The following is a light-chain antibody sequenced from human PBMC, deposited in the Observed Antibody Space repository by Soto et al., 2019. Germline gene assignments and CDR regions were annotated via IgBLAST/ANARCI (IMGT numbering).Light chain of an antibody. J-gene: IGLJ2*01. CDR3: ATWDDNLRVVV. CDR1: RPNIGSNY. CDR2: KNS. Sequence: QSVLTQPPSASGTPGQRVTISCSGSRPNIGSNYVYWYQQLPGTAPKLLLYKNSLRPSGVPDRFSGSKSGTSASLAISGLRSDDEAAYYCATWDDNLRVVVFGGGTKLTVL. V-gene: IGLV1-47*01.